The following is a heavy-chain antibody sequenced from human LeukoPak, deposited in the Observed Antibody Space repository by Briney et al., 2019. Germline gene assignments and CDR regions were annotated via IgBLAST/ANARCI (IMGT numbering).Heavy chain of an antibody. J-gene: IGHJ4*02. CDR1: GFTFSSYS. CDR3: ARVRGSYCSDY. CDR2: ISSSSGTI. Sequence: GGSLRLSCAASGFTFSSYSMNGVRQAPGKGLEGVSYISSSSGTIYYADSVKGRFTISRDNAKNSLYLQMNSLRAEDTAVYYCARVRGSYCSDYWGQRTLVTVSS. D-gene: IGHD1-26*01. V-gene: IGHV3-48*04.